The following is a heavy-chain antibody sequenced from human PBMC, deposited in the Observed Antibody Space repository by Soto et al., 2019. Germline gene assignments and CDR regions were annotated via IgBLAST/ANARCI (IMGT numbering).Heavy chain of an antibody. CDR2: ISSSGGSS. D-gene: IGHD2-2*02. J-gene: IGHJ5*02. Sequence: PGGSLRLSCVVSGITFSSYAMSWVRQAPGRGLEWVPAISSSGGSSYYADSVMGRFTISRDNSKNTLYLQMDSLRAEDTALYYCAKDRHCTATTCYTGGNWFDPWGQGTLVTVSS. V-gene: IGHV3-23*01. CDR3: AKDRHCTATTCYTGGNWFDP. CDR1: GITFSSYA.